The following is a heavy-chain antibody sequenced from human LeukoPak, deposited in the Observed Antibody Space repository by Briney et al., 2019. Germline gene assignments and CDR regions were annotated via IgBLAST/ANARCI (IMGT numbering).Heavy chain of an antibody. CDR1: GFTVSSNY. CDR2: IYSGGST. Sequence: PGGSLRLSCAASGFTVSSNYMSWVRQAPGKGLEWVSVIYSGGSTYYADSVKGRFTISRHNSKNTLYLQMNSLRIEDTAVYYCAREIFNAFDIWGQGTMVTVSS. CDR3: AREIFNAFDI. J-gene: IGHJ3*02. V-gene: IGHV3-53*04.